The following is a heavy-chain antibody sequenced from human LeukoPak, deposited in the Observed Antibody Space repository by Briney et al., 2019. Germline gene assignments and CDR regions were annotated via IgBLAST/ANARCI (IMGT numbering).Heavy chain of an antibody. CDR3: ATWNGWLQILDY. V-gene: IGHV1-18*01. Sequence: ASVKVSCKASGYTFTSDGISWVRQAPGQGLEWMGWISAYNCNTNYAQKLQGRVTMTTDTSTSTAYMELRSLRSDDTAVYYYATWNGWLQILDYWGQGTLVTVSS. CDR2: ISAYNCNT. CDR1: GYTFTSDG. D-gene: IGHD5-24*01. J-gene: IGHJ4*02.